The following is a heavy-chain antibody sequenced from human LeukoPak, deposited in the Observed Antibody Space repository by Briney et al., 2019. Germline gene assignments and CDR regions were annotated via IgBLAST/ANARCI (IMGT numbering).Heavy chain of an antibody. CDR2: FYHSGNN. CDR1: GYSISSGYY. J-gene: IGHJ6*03. V-gene: IGHV4-38-2*02. CDR3: AREALVVVPAATTYDYYYYYMDV. Sequence: SETLSLTCTVSGYSISSGYYWGWIRQPPGKGLEWIGIFYHSGNNYYNPSLKSRVTISLDTSKNQFSLKLNSVTAADTAVYYCAREALVVVPAATTYDYYYYYMDVWGKGTTVTISS. D-gene: IGHD2-2*01.